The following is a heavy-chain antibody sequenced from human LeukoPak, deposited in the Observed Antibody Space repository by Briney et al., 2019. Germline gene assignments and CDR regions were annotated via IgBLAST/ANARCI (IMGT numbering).Heavy chain of an antibody. CDR3: ARALRMGHYFDY. CDR2: INPNCGGT. J-gene: IGHJ4*02. CDR1: GYTFTGYY. Sequence: ASVKVSCKASGYTFTGYYMHWVRQAPGQGLEWMGWINPNCGGTNYAQKFQGWVTMTRDTSISTAYMELSRLRSDDTAVYYCARALRMGHYFDYWGQGTLVTVSS. V-gene: IGHV1-2*04.